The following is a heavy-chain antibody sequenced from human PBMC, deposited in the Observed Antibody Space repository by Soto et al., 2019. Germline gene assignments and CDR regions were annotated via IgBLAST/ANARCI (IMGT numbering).Heavy chain of an antibody. D-gene: IGHD4-4*01. V-gene: IGHV4-59*08. Sequence: SETLCLTCTVSGGSITGYYLSWIRQPPGKGPEWIGNIHYSGSTNYNPSLKSRVTISVDTSKNQFSLRLSSVTAAETAVYYCARHSYYSNPLRFDPWGQGTLVTVSS. CDR1: GGSITGYY. J-gene: IGHJ5*02. CDR2: IHYSGST. CDR3: ARHSYYSNPLRFDP.